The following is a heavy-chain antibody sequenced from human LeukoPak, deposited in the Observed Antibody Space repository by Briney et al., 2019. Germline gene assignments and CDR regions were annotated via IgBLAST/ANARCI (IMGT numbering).Heavy chain of an antibody. Sequence: SGTLSLTCAVYGGSFSGYYWSWIRQPPGKGLEWIGEINHSGSTNYNPSLKSRVTISVDTSKNQFSLKLSSVTAADTAVYYCARLAADSSGYSLFDYRGQGTLVTVSS. CDR2: INHSGST. CDR3: ARLAADSSGYSLFDY. CDR1: GGSFSGYY. D-gene: IGHD3-22*01. J-gene: IGHJ4*02. V-gene: IGHV4-34*01.